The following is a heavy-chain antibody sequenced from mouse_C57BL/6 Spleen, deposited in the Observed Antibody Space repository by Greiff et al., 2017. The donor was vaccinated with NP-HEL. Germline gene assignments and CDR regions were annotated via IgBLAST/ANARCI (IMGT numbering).Heavy chain of an antibody. Sequence: EVMLVESGGGLVKPGGSLKLSCAASGFTFSSYSMSWVRQTPEKRLEWVATISGGGGSTSYPDSVKGRFTISRDNATNTLYLQMSSLRSEDTALYYGARVSYYDDDGAFDYGGQGTLVTVSA. CDR3: ARVSYYDDDGAFDY. V-gene: IGHV5-9*01. D-gene: IGHD2-4*01. CDR2: ISGGGGST. CDR1: GFTFSSYS. J-gene: IGHJ3*01.